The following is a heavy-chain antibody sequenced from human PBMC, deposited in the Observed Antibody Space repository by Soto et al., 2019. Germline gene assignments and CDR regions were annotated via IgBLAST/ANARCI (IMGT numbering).Heavy chain of an antibody. CDR2: IVPMLGIT. CDR3: ATEKYGAGRVGVYY. CDR1: GGTSTIYT. Sequence: QVPLVQSGAEVKKPGSSVKVSCAASGGTSTIYTITWVRQAPGQGLVWMGRIVPMLGITNYARNFQGRVTITADNSAGTAYMELGSLSFDDTAVYYCATEKYGAGRVGVYYWGQGTQVTVSS. D-gene: IGHD1-26*01. J-gene: IGHJ4*02. V-gene: IGHV1-69*02.